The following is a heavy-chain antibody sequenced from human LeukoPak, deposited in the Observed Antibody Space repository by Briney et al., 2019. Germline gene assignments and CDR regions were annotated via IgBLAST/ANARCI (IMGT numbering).Heavy chain of an antibody. CDR2: ISGSGGST. Sequence: GGSLRLSCAASGFTFSSYAMSWVRQAPGKGLEWVSAISGSGGSTYYADSVKGRFTISRGNSKNTLYLQMNSLRAEDTAVYYCAKGSTYYDFWSGYPPTYFDYWGQGTLVTVSS. J-gene: IGHJ4*02. V-gene: IGHV3-23*01. D-gene: IGHD3-3*01. CDR1: GFTFSSYA. CDR3: AKGSTYYDFWSGYPPTYFDY.